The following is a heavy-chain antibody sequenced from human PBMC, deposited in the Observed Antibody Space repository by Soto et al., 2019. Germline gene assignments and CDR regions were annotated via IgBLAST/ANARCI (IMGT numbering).Heavy chain of an antibody. V-gene: IGHV1-8*02. Sequence: QVRLVQSGAEVKQPGASVKVSYKASGYTFRDYDINWVRQATGQGLEWMGWMNPNSGNTGYAQNFQGRVSMTRNTSIDTAYMELSELRSEDTAIYYCAREHRHNWNDEGWFDPCGQGTLVTVSS. CDR1: GYTFRDYD. CDR2: MNPNSGNT. D-gene: IGHD1-20*01. J-gene: IGHJ5*02. CDR3: AREHRHNWNDEGWFDP.